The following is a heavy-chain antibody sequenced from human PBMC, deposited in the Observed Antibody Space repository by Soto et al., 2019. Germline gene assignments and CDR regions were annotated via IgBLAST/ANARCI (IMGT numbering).Heavy chain of an antibody. D-gene: IGHD1-7*01. CDR3: ARGRRIRLELRHYFDY. CDR1: GGSFSGYY. J-gene: IGHJ4*02. CDR2: INHSGST. V-gene: IGHV4-34*01. Sequence: PSETLSLTCAVYGGSFSGYYWSWSRQPPGKGLEWIGEINHSGSTNYNPSLKSRVTISVDTSKNQFSLKLSSVTAADTAVYYCARGRRIRLELRHYFDYWGQGTLVTVSS.